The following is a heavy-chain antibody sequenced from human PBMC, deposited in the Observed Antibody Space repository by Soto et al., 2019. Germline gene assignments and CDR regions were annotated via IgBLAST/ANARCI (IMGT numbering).Heavy chain of an antibody. CDR1: GFTFSNYG. J-gene: IGHJ4*02. CDR2: IYYDGSNE. D-gene: IGHD1-26*01. Sequence: QVQLVESGGGVVQPGRSLRLSCAASGFTFSNYGMHWVRQAPGKGPEWVARIYYDGSNEYYADSVKGRFTISRDSSKNTLYLQMNSLRAEDTAVYYCARGRGSGSFYQLDYCGQGTLVTVSS. CDR3: ARGRGSGSFYQLDY. V-gene: IGHV3-33*01.